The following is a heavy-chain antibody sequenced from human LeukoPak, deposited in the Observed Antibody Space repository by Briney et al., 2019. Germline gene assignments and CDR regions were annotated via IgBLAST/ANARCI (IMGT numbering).Heavy chain of an antibody. CDR1: GFTFSSDS. CDR3: ARDFSSGWEFAP. D-gene: IGHD6-19*01. J-gene: IGHJ5*02. CDR2: ISSSSSYR. V-gene: IGHV3-21*01. Sequence: GGSLRLSCAASGFTFSSDSMNWVRQAPGKGLEWVSPISSSSSYRYYADSVKGRFTISRDNAKNSLYLQMNSLRAEDTAVYYCARDFSSGWEFAPWGQGILVTVSS.